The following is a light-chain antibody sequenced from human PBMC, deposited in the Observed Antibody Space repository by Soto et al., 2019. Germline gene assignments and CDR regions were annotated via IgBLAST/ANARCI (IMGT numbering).Light chain of an antibody. J-gene: IGKJ4*01. CDR2: EAS. CDR1: QSVRSH. V-gene: IGKV3D-15*02. CDR3: QQYGSSLLT. Sequence: EIVMAQSPATLSLSPGERATLSCRGSQSVRSHLVWYQQKPGQAPRLLIYEASNRATGIPARFSGSGSGTDFTLTISSLQPDDSAVYYCQQYGSSLLTFGGGTKVDI.